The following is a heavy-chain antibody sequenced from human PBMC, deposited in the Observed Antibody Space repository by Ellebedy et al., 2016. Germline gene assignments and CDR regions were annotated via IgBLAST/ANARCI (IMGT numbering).Heavy chain of an antibody. V-gene: IGHV1-2*02. D-gene: IGHD2-15*01. CDR2: IDPNTGDT. J-gene: IGHJ5*02. Sequence: ASVKVSCXASGYIFTGYYLHWVRQAPGQAFEWMGWIDPNTGDTCYAQKFQGRVTMTRDTSISTAYMEVNRVTSDDTAVYYCARTPNFSYKSGGFSNWFDAWGQGILVTVSS. CDR1: GYIFTGYY. CDR3: ARTPNFSYKSGGFSNWFDA.